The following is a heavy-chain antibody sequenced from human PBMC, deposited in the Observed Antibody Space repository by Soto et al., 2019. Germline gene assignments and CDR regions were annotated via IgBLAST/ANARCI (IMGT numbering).Heavy chain of an antibody. Sequence: PGGSLRLSCAASGFTFSSYGMHWVRQAPGKGLEWVAVIWYDGSNKYYADSVKGRFTISRDNSKNTLYLQMNSLRAEDTAVYYCARVLLGYCSGGSCYSTLVSGMDVWGQGTTVTVSS. J-gene: IGHJ6*02. CDR2: IWYDGSNK. D-gene: IGHD2-15*01. V-gene: IGHV3-33*01. CDR3: ARVLLGYCSGGSCYSTLVSGMDV. CDR1: GFTFSSYG.